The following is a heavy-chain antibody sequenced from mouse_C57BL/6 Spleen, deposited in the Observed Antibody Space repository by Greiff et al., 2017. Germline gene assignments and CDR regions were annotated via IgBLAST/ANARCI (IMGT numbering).Heavy chain of an antibody. J-gene: IGHJ4*01. Sequence: EVQLVESGGDLVKPGGSLKLSCAASGFTFSSYGMYWVRQTPDKRLEWVANISSGGSYTYYTDSVKGRVTISRDNAKNTLYLQMSSLKSEDTAMYYCARHALDYWGQGTSVTVSS. CDR3: ARHALDY. CDR1: GFTFSSYG. CDR2: ISSGGSYT. V-gene: IGHV5-6*01.